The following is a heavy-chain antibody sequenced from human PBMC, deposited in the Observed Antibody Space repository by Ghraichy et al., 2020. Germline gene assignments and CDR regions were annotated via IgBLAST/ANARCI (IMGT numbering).Heavy chain of an antibody. CDR3: ARGLVPIDY. CDR1: GGSFSGYY. CDR2: INHSGST. Sequence: SQTLSLTCAVYGGSFSGYYWSWIRQPPGKGLEWIGEINHSGSTNYNPSLKSRVTISVDTSKNQFSLKLSSVTAADTAVYYCARGLVPIDYWGQGTLVTVSS. V-gene: IGHV4-34*01. D-gene: IGHD2-2*01. J-gene: IGHJ4*02.